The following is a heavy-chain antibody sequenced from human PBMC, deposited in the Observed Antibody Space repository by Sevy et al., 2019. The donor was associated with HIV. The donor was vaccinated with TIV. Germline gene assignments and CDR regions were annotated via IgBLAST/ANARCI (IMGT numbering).Heavy chain of an antibody. J-gene: IGHJ4*02. CDR3: ARLFSCGGDCYYLDY. CDR2: MSHDGNYK. Sequence: GGSLRLSCAASGFTFSDYDMHWVRQAPGKGLEWVAVMSHDGNYKNHADSVKVRFIISRDNFENTLYLQMNSLRVEDTAVYFCARLFSCGGDCYYLDYWGQGAPVTVSS. D-gene: IGHD2-21*02. CDR1: GFTFSDYD. V-gene: IGHV3-30*04.